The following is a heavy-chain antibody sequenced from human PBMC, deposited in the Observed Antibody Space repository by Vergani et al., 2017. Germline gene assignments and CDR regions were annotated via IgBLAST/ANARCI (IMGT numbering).Heavy chain of an antibody. J-gene: IGHJ3*02. D-gene: IGHD2-2*01. V-gene: IGHV3-9*01. Sequence: EVQLVESGGGLVQPGRSLRLSCAASGFTFDDYAMHWVRQAPGKGLEWVSGISWNSGSIGYADSVKGRFTISRDNAKNSLYLQMNSLRAEDTALYYCAKVGCSSTSCHRSDDFDIWGQGTMVTVSS. CDR2: ISWNSGSI. CDR3: AKVGCSSTSCHRSDDFDI. CDR1: GFTFDDYA.